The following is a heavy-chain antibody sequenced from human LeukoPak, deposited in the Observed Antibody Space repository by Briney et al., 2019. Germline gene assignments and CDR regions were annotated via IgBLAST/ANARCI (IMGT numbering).Heavy chain of an antibody. D-gene: IGHD2-21*02. Sequence: SETLSLTCTVSGGSISSYYWSWIRQPPGKGLEWIGYIYSSGSTNYNPSLKSRITISVDTSKNQFSLKLGSVTAADTAVYYCARFAYCGGHCWYHDYWGQGSLVTVSS. V-gene: IGHV4-59*01. J-gene: IGHJ4*02. CDR3: ARFAYCGGHCWYHDY. CDR2: IYSSGST. CDR1: GGSISSYY.